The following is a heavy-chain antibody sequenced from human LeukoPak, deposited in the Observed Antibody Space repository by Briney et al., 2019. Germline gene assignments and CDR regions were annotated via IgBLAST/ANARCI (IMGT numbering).Heavy chain of an antibody. CDR2: ISSNGGST. CDR1: GFTFSSYA. V-gene: IGHV3-64D*06. Sequence: GGSLRLSCSASGFTFSSYAMHWVRQAPGKGLEYVSAISSNGGSTYYADSVRGRFTISRDNSKNTLYLQMSSLRAEDTAVYYCVKDRHLVHRGYSYGLFDYWGQGTLVTVSS. CDR3: VKDRHLVHRGYSYGLFDY. D-gene: IGHD5-18*01. J-gene: IGHJ4*02.